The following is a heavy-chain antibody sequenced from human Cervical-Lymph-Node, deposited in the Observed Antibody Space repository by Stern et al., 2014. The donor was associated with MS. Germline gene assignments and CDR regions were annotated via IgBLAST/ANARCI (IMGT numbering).Heavy chain of an antibody. V-gene: IGHV3-30-3*01. Sequence: GQLVESGGGVVQPGRALRVSCAGSGFTFSSYPIYWVRQAPGKGLEWVGVITYDGSKTYYGDSVKGRFTLSRDNSKNTVSLQMNSLTTEDTAVYYCARGSRGMDVWGQGTTVTVSS. CDR2: ITYDGSKT. CDR1: GFTFSSYP. J-gene: IGHJ6*02. CDR3: ARGSRGMDV.